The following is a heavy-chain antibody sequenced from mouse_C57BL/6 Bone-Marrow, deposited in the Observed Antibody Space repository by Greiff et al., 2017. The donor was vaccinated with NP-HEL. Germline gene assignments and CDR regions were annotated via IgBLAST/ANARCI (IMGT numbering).Heavy chain of an antibody. D-gene: IGHD1-1*01. CDR1: GFTFSSYG. Sequence: EVKLMESGGDLVKPGGSLKLSCAASGFTFSSYGMSWVRQTPDKRLEWVATISSGGSYTYYPDSVKGRFTISRDTAKNTLYLQMSSLKSEDTAMYYCARVFITTVGDPYFDYWGQGTTRTVSS. CDR3: ARVFITTVGDPYFDY. V-gene: IGHV5-6*01. CDR2: ISSGGSYT. J-gene: IGHJ2*01.